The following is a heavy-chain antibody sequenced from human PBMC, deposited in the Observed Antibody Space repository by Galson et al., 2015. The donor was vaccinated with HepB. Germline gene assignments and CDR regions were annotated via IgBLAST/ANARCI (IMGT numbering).Heavy chain of an antibody. Sequence: SVKVSCKASGGTFSSYAISWVRQAPGQGLEWMGWISAYNGNTNYAQKLQGRVTMTTDTSTSTAYMELRSLRSDDTAVYYCARDQEWELPLDYWGQGTLVTVSS. CDR3: ARDQEWELPLDY. D-gene: IGHD1-26*01. V-gene: IGHV1-18*01. CDR1: GGTFSSYA. CDR2: ISAYNGNT. J-gene: IGHJ4*02.